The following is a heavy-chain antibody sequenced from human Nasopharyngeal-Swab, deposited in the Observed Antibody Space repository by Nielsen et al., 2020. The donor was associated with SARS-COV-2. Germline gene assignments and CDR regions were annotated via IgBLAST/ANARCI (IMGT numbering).Heavy chain of an antibody. V-gene: IGHV3-23*01. D-gene: IGHD3-9*01. CDR3: AKATAAYYDILIGYYYYGMDV. J-gene: IGHJ6*02. Sequence: GESLKISCAASGFTFSSYAMSWVRQAPGKGLEWVSAISGSGGSTYYADSVKGRFTISRDNSKNTLYLQMNSLRAEDTAVYYCAKATAAYYDILIGYYYYGMDVWGQGTTVTVSS. CDR1: GFTFSSYA. CDR2: ISGSGGST.